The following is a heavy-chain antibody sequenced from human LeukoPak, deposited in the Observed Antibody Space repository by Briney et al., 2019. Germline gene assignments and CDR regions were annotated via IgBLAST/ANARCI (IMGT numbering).Heavy chain of an antibody. Sequence: GGSLRLSCAASGFTFSSYAMHWVRQAPGKGLEWVAVISYDGSNKYYADSVKGRFTISRDNSKNTLYLQMNSLRAEDTAVYYCARVAGGDYYYAFDIWGQGTMVTVSS. CDR2: ISYDGSNK. CDR3: ARVAGGDYYYAFDI. J-gene: IGHJ3*02. V-gene: IGHV3-30-3*01. CDR1: GFTFSSYA. D-gene: IGHD2-21*01.